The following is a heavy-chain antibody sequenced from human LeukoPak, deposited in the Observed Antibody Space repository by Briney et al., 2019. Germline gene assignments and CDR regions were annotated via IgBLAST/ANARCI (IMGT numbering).Heavy chain of an antibody. CDR3: AKDRYYYDSSGYSCFDY. Sequence: GGSLRLSCAASGFIFISYGMHWVRQAPGKGLEWVALISYDGSNKYYADSVKGRFTISRDNSKSTLYLQMSSLRAEDTAVYYCAKDRYYYDSSGYSCFDYWGQGTLVTVSS. D-gene: IGHD3-22*01. J-gene: IGHJ4*02. V-gene: IGHV3-30*18. CDR2: ISYDGSNK. CDR1: GFIFISYG.